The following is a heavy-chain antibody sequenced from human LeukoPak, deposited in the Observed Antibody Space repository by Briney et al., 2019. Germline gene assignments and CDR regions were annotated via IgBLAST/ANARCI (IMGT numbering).Heavy chain of an antibody. CDR3: ARRTVDTSLVTWFDP. J-gene: IGHJ5*02. CDR1: GGSIISNHF. Sequence: SETLSLTCTVSGGSIISNHFWGWIRQPPGKGLEWIGSIYYSGITYYNTSLKSRVTMVVDTSKNQISLHLSSVTAADTAVYYCARRTVDTSLVTWFDPWGQGTLVVVSS. D-gene: IGHD5-18*01. CDR2: IYYSGIT. V-gene: IGHV4-39*01.